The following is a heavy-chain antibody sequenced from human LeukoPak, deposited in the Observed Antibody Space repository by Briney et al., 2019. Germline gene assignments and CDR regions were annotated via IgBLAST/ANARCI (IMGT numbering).Heavy chain of an antibody. CDR3: AKGDNDILTDYYNSFDY. D-gene: IGHD3-9*01. Sequence: GGSLRLSCAASGFTFSSYAISWVRQAPGKGLEWVSTISGSGISTYYSDSVKGRFTISRDNSKNTLYLQVNSLRAEDTAIYYCAKGDNDILTDYYNSFDYWGQGTLVTVSS. J-gene: IGHJ4*02. CDR1: GFTFSSYA. V-gene: IGHV3-23*01. CDR2: ISGSGIST.